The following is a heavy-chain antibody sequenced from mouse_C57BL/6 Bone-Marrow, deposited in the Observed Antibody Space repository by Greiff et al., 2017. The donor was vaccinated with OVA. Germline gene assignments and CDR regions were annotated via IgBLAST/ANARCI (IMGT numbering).Heavy chain of an antibody. CDR2: IDPENGDT. Sequence: VQLQQSGAELVRPGASVKLSCTASGFNIKDDYMHWVKQRPEQGLEWIGWIDPENGDTEYASKFQGKATITADTSSNTAYLQLSSLTSEDTAVYYCKGTKSNYVNWYFDVWGTGTTVTVSS. CDR1: GFNIKDDY. D-gene: IGHD2-5*01. V-gene: IGHV14-4*01. CDR3: KGTKSNYVNWYFDV. J-gene: IGHJ1*03.